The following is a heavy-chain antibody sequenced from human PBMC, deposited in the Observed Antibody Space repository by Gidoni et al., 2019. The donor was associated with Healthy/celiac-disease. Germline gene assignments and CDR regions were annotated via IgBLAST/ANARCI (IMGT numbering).Heavy chain of an antibody. CDR1: GGSISRGGYY. CDR2: IYYSGST. Sequence: QVQLQESGPGLVKPSQTLSLTRPFSGGSISRGGYYWRWIRQHPGKGLEWIGYIYYSGSTYYNPALKSRVTISVDTSKNQFSLKLSSVTAADTAVYYCARDVLGSIGDYFDYWGQGTLVTVSS. D-gene: IGHD6-6*01. V-gene: IGHV4-31*03. J-gene: IGHJ4*02. CDR3: ARDVLGSIGDYFDY.